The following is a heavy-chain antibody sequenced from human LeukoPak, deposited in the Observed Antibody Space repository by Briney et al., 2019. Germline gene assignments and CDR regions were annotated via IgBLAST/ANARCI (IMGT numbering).Heavy chain of an antibody. V-gene: IGHV3-11*01. Sequence: GGSLRLSCAASGFTFSDYNMRWIRQAPGKGLEWVSSISRSGSTKYYADSVKGRFTISRDNAKNSLFLQMNSLRAEDTAVYYCARGVYYGSGSPDYFDYWGQGTLVTVSS. J-gene: IGHJ4*02. D-gene: IGHD3-10*01. CDR2: ISRSGSTK. CDR3: ARGVYYGSGSPDYFDY. CDR1: GFTFSDYN.